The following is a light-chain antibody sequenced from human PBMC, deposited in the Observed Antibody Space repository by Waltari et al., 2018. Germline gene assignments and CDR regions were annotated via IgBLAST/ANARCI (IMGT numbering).Light chain of an antibody. CDR3: HQYNDGPPFN. V-gene: IGKV3-15*01. Sequence: EIVMTQSPATLSVSPGERAIISCRASQSVTTNLAWYQQKPGQPPRPQIYGASTRATDIPARFSGSGSGTEFTLTITSLQSEDFAVYYCHQYNDGPPFNFGQGTKLEIK. CDR2: GAS. J-gene: IGKJ2*01. CDR1: QSVTTN.